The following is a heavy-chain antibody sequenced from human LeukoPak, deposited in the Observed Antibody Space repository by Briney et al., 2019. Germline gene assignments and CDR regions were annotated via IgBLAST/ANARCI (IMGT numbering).Heavy chain of an antibody. CDR1: GYTFTSYD. J-gene: IGHJ5*02. CDR2: MNPNSGNT. CDR3: ATLGAGVVPKRGGFDP. V-gene: IGHV1-8*01. D-gene: IGHD3-3*01. Sequence: ASVKVSCKASGYTFTSYDINWVRQATGQGLEWMGWMNPNSGNTGYAQKFQGRVTMTRNTSISTAYMELSSLRSEDTAMYYCATLGAGVVPKRGGFDPWGQGTLVTVSS.